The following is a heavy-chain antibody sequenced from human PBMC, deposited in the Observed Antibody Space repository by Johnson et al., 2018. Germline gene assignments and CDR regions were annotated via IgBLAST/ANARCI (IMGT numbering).Heavy chain of an antibody. CDR1: GFTFSSYT. J-gene: IGHJ3*02. D-gene: IGHD1-7*01. CDR3: ARGDDWNFLRVPFNI. V-gene: IGHV3-30-3*01. CDR2: ISYDGNNK. Sequence: QVQLVESGGGVVQPGRSLRLSCAASGFTFSSYTLHWVRQAPGKGLEWVALISYDGNNKYYADSVKGRFTISRDNSKNTLNLQMHSLRPEETAVYYFARGDDWNFLRVPFNIWGQGTMVTVSS.